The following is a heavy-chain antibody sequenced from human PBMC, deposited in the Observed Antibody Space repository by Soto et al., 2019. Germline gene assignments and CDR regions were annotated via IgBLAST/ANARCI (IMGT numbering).Heavy chain of an antibody. Sequence: QVQLQEAGPGLVKPSETLSLTCTVSGGSIDGYNCAWIRQTPGKALEWVGYVYSTGGSRYNPSLKDRVTLSMGTSKTQFSLQMRSVTAADTAVYYCLRQGIGTLHGLVEIWGRGTTVTVSS. CDR2: VYSTGGS. V-gene: IGHV4-59*08. D-gene: IGHD1-7*01. CDR3: LRQGIGTLHGLVEI. J-gene: IGHJ6*02. CDR1: GGSIDGYN.